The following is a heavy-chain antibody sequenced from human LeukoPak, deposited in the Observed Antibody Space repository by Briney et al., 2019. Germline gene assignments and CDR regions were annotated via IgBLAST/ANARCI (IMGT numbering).Heavy chain of an antibody. V-gene: IGHV3-23*01. CDR3: ARDPNGDYIGAFDM. Sequence: AGGSLRLSCAASGFTFHDYAMMWVRQAPGRGLEWVSAIRSSGGLTFYADSVKGRFTISRDNSKNTLYLQMNSLRAEDTAVYYCARDPNGDYIGAFDMCGQGTKVTVSS. J-gene: IGHJ3*02. D-gene: IGHD4-17*01. CDR1: GFTFHDYA. CDR2: IRSSGGLT.